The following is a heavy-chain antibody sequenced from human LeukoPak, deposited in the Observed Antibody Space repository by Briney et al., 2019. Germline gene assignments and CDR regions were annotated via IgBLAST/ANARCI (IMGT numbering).Heavy chain of an antibody. D-gene: IGHD6-13*01. CDR2: INHSGST. J-gene: IGHJ4*02. CDR1: GGSFSGYY. V-gene: IGHV4-34*01. CDR3: ARLRRAFSPARGAADY. Sequence: SETLSLTCAVYGGSFSGYYWSWIRQPPGKGLEWIGEINHSGSTNYNPSLKSRVTISVDTSKNQFSLKLSSVTAADTAVYYCARLRRAFSPARGAADYWGQGTLVTVSS.